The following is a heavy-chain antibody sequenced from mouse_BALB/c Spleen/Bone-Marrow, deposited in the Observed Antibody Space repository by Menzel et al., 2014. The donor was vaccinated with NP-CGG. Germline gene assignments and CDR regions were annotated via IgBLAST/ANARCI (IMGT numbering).Heavy chain of an antibody. D-gene: IGHD5-1*01. J-gene: IGHJ4*01. Sequence: VQLQQSGAELVKPGASVKLSYKASSYTFTSYYMYWVKQRPGQGLEWIGEINPSNGGTNFNEKFKSRATLTVDRSSSTAYMQLSSLTSEDSAVYYCTRLPHWGQGTSVTVSS. CDR1: SYTFTSYY. CDR2: INPSNGGT. CDR3: TRLPH. V-gene: IGHV1S81*02.